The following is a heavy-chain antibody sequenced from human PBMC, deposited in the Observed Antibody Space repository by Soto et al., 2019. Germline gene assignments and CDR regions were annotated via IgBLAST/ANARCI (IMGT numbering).Heavy chain of an antibody. CDR1: GFTFSTYW. CDR2: IKQDGSQK. CDR3: ARDRGRGFDFS. D-gene: IGHD2-21*01. Sequence: GGSLRLSCAASGFTFSTYWMSWVRQAPGKGLEWVANIKQDGSQKYYVDSVMGRFTISKDNAKNSLYLQMNSLRAEDTAVYYCARDRGRGFDFSWGQGTLVTVSS. V-gene: IGHV3-7*01. J-gene: IGHJ5*02.